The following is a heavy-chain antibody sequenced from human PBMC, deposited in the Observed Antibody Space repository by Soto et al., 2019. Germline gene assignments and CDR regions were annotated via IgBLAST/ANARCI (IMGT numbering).Heavy chain of an antibody. CDR3: AHIDCGVDCFPFDY. CDR1: GFSLRTRGVG. CDR2: IYWDDDK. J-gene: IGHJ4*02. D-gene: IGHD2-21*02. V-gene: IGHV2-5*02. Sequence: QITLKESGPTLVKPTQTLTLTCTFSGFSLRTRGVGVGWIRQPPGKALEWLALIYWDDDKRYSPSLKSRLTIPKATSXTQVVLTMTNMDPVDTATYYCAHIDCGVDCFPFDYWGQGTLVTVSS.